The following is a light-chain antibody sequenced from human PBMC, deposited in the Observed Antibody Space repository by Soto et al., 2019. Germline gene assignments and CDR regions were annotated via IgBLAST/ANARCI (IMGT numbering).Light chain of an antibody. J-gene: IGKJ1*01. CDR2: GAS. CDR3: QQYYDWPPT. CDR1: QSVSID. V-gene: IGKV3-15*01. Sequence: EIVMTQSPATVPVSPGERVTLSCRASQSVSIDLAWYQQKPGQAPRLLIHGASTRATSNPGRFSGSGSGAEFTLTISSLQSEDFALYYCQQYYDWPPTFGQGTKVDIK.